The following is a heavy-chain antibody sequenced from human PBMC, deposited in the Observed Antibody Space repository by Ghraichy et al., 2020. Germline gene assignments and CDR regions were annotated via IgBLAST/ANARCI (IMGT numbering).Heavy chain of an antibody. V-gene: IGHV3-23*01. D-gene: IGHD2-2*02. Sequence: GGSLRLSCAASGFTFSSYAMSWVRQAPGKGLEWVSAISVSGGSTYYADSVKGRFTISRDNSKNTLYLQMNSLRAEDTAVYYCAKSQYCSSSSCYKWVFDYWGQGTLVTVSS. J-gene: IGHJ4*02. CDR1: GFTFSSYA. CDR3: AKSQYCSSSSCYKWVFDY. CDR2: ISVSGGST.